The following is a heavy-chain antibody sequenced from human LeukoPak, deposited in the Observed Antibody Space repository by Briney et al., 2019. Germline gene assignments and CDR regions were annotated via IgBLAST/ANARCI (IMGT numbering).Heavy chain of an antibody. Sequence: GASVKVSCKASGYTFTSYGISWVRQAPGQGLEWMGWISAYNGNTNYAQKLQGRVTMTTDTSTSTAYMELRSLRSGDTAVYYCARSAPVPTYYYDSSGYDEFDYWGQGTLVTVSS. D-gene: IGHD3-22*01. V-gene: IGHV1-18*01. J-gene: IGHJ4*02. CDR3: ARSAPVPTYYYDSSGYDEFDY. CDR2: ISAYNGNT. CDR1: GYTFTSYG.